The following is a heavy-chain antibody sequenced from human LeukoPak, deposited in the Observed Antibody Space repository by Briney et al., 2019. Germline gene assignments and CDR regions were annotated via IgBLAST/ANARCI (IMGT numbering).Heavy chain of an antibody. CDR3: ARNYYAPDYYYMDV. J-gene: IGHJ6*03. D-gene: IGHD1-26*01. CDR2: ISSSGGST. CDR1: GFTFSSYA. Sequence: GGSLRLSCAASGFTFSSYAMHWVRQAPGKGLDYVSAISSSGGSTYYANSVKGRFTISRDNSKNTLYLQMGSLRTEDMAVYYCARNYYAPDYYYMDVWGKGTTVTISS. V-gene: IGHV3-64*01.